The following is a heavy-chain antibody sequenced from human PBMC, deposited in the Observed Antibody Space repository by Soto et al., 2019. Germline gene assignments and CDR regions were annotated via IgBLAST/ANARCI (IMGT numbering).Heavy chain of an antibody. CDR3: GRGRSGQIVIFY. CDR2: IGPESGAT. V-gene: IGHV1-2*02. Sequence: LVKVSCKTSGYTFTGHYIHWVRQAPQQGPEWMGEIGPESGATRYAEKFRGRVTMTMDTSITTVYMELRNLSPDDTAVYYCGRGRSGQIVIFYWGQGTPVTVSS. D-gene: IGHD1-26*01. CDR1: GYTFTGHY. J-gene: IGHJ4*02.